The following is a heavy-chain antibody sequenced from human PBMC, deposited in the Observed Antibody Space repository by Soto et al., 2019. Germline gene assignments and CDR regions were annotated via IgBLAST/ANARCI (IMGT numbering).Heavy chain of an antibody. CDR2: IYPGDSDT. J-gene: IGHJ6*02. V-gene: IGHV5-51*01. CDR1: GYSFTNYW. CDR3: ARTSAAGRYYYGMDV. D-gene: IGHD6-13*01. Sequence: PGESLKISCNSSGYSFTNYWIGWVRQMPGKDLDWMGIIYPGDSDTRYSPSFQGQVTISADNCISTAYLQWSSLKASDTAMYYCARTSAAGRYYYGMDVWGQGTKVTVCS.